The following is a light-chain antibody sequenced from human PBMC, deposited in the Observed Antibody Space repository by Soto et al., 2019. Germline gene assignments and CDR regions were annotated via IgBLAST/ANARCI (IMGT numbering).Light chain of an antibody. CDR2: LGS. Sequence: DIVMTQSPLSLPVTPGEPACISCRSSQSLLHSNGYNYFDWYLQKPGQSPQLLIYLGSNRASGVPDRFSGSGSGTDFTLKISRVEAEDVGVYYCMQALQTPRTFGQGTKLEIK. CDR3: MQALQTPRT. CDR1: QSLLHSNGYNY. J-gene: IGKJ2*01. V-gene: IGKV2-28*01.